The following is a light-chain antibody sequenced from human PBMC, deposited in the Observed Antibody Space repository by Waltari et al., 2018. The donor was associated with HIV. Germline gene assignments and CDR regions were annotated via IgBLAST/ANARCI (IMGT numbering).Light chain of an antibody. J-gene: IGKJ2*01. Sequence: EIVMTQSPATLSVSPGERATLSCRASQDVFSFVAWYQHKPGQAPGLLILDTSTRATGVPARFSGSGSGTEFTLTISSLQSEDFAVYYCQQYFSGYTFGQGTNLDIK. V-gene: IGKV3-15*01. CDR1: QDVFSF. CDR3: QQYFSGYT. CDR2: DTS.